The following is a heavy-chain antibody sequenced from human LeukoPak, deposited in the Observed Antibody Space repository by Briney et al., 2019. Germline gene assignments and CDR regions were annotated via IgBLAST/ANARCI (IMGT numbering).Heavy chain of an antibody. D-gene: IGHD1-26*01. CDR3: ARLGGSYRWFDP. J-gene: IGHJ5*02. CDR1: GYTFTGYY. CDR2: INPNSGGT. Sequence: GASVKVSCKASGYTFTGYYMHWVRQAPGQGLEWMGWINPNSGGTNYAQKLQGRVTMTTDTSTSTAYMELRSLRSDDTAVYYCARLGGSYRWFDPWGQGTLVTVSS. V-gene: IGHV1-2*02.